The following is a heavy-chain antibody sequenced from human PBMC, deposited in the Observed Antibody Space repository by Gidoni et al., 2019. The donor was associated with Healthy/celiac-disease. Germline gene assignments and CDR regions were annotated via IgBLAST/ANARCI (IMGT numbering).Heavy chain of an antibody. V-gene: IGHV4-59*08. Sequence: QVQLQESGPGLVKPSETLSLTCTVSGGSISSYYWSWIRQPPGKGLEWIGYIYYSGSTNYNPSVKSRVTISVDTSKNQFSLKLSSVTAADTAVYDCARRGLNMWSTDAFDIWGQGTMVTVSS. CDR1: GGSISSYY. CDR2: IYYSGST. J-gene: IGHJ3*02. CDR3: ARRGLNMWSTDAFDI. D-gene: IGHD3-10*02.